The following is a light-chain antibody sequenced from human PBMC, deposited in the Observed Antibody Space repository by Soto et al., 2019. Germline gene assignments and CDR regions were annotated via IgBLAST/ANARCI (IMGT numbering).Light chain of an antibody. CDR1: QSVSRSY. CDR2: GVS. V-gene: IGKV3-20*01. J-gene: IGKJ4*01. CDR3: QQYDSAPLT. Sequence: EVVLTQSPGTLSSSPGEGATLSCRASQSVSRSYLAWYRQKAGQAPPLLIFGVSTRASGIPARFSGSGSGTDFTLTISRLEPEDFAMYYCQQYDSAPLTFGGGTKVEIK.